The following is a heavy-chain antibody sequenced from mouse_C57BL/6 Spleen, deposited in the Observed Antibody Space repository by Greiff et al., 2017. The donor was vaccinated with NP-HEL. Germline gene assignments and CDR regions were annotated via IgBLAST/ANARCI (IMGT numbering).Heavy chain of an antibody. CDR1: GYTFTSYW. V-gene: IGHV1-50*01. Sequence: QVQLQQSGAELVKPGASVKLSCKASGYTFTSYWMQWVKQRPGQGLEWIGEIDPSDSYTNYNQKFKGKATLTVDTSSSTAYMQLSSLTSEDSAVYYCARGGYDPFAYWGQGTLVTVSA. J-gene: IGHJ3*01. CDR3: ARGGYDPFAY. CDR2: IDPSDSYT. D-gene: IGHD2-2*01.